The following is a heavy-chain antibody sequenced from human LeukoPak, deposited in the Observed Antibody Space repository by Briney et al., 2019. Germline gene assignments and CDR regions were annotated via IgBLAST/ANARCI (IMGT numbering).Heavy chain of an antibody. Sequence: PGGSLRLSCAASGFTFSSYAMSWVRQAPGKGLEGVSAISGSGGSTYYADSVKGRFTISRDNSKNTLYLQMNSLRAEDTAVYYCAKDHDYGDYGDIAWFDPWGQGTLVTVSS. CDR2: ISGSGGST. V-gene: IGHV3-23*01. CDR1: GFTFSSYA. CDR3: AKDHDYGDYGDIAWFDP. D-gene: IGHD4-17*01. J-gene: IGHJ5*02.